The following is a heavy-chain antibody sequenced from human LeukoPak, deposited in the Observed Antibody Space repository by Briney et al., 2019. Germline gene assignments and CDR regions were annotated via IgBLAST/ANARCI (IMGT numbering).Heavy chain of an antibody. CDR3: AKDGGYYYDSSPGGY. Sequence: GASVKVSCKASGGTFSSYAISWVRQAPGQGLEWMGRIIPIFGTANYAQKFQGRVTITTDESTNTAYMELSSLRSEDTAVYYSAKDGGYYYDSSPGGYWGQGTLVTVSS. V-gene: IGHV1-69*05. D-gene: IGHD3-22*01. J-gene: IGHJ4*02. CDR2: IIPIFGTA. CDR1: GGTFSSYA.